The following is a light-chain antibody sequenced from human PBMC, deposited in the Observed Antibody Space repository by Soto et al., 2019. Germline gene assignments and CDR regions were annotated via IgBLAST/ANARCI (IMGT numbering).Light chain of an antibody. CDR2: EAS. CDR1: QGIFRW. V-gene: IGKV1-5*01. Sequence: DIQMTQSPSTLSASVGDRVTLTCRASQGIFRWLAWYQQKPGKAPKLLIYEASSLGSGVATRFSGNGSGTEFILTISRLQPDDSATYHCHQYHRHATFGQGTILDIK. CDR3: HQYHRHAT. J-gene: IGKJ2*01.